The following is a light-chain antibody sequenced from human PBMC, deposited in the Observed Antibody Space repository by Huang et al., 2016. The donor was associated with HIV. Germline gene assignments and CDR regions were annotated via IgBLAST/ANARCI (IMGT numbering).Light chain of an antibody. CDR3: QQYHSSPQT. J-gene: IGKJ1*01. Sequence: DIIMTQSPDSLAVSLGERATLNCRSSQSVYSSSTSKDYMAWFQPKPGQPPRLLLFWASTREAGVPDRFTGSGSGTHFTLTIASLEAEDAAIYYCQQYHSSPQTFGQGTRVEVK. V-gene: IGKV4-1*01. CDR1: QSVYSSSTSKDY. CDR2: WAS.